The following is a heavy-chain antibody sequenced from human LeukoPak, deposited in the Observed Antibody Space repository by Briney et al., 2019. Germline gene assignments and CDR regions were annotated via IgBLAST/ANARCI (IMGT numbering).Heavy chain of an antibody. CDR2: INHSGST. CDR1: GGSFSGYY. V-gene: IGHV4-34*01. D-gene: IGHD6-13*01. Sequence: PSETLSLTCAVYGGSFSGYYWSWIRQPPGKGLEWTGEINHSGSTNYNPSLKSRVTISVDTSKNQFSLKLSSVTAADTAVYYCARGGDLAATYREYYFDYWGQGTLVTVSS. J-gene: IGHJ4*02. CDR3: ARGGDLAATYREYYFDY.